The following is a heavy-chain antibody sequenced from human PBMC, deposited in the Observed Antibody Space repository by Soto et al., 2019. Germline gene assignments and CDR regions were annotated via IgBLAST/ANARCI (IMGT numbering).Heavy chain of an antibody. Sequence: PSETLSLTCAVSGGSISSGGYSWSWIRHPPGKGLEWIGYIYHSGSTYYNPSLKSRVTISVDRSKNQFSLKLSSVTAADTAVYYCARADGSSALALNYWGEGTLVTVSS. CDR2: IYHSGST. J-gene: IGHJ4*02. CDR1: GGSISSGGYS. CDR3: ARADGSSALALNY. V-gene: IGHV4-30-2*01. D-gene: IGHD6-25*01.